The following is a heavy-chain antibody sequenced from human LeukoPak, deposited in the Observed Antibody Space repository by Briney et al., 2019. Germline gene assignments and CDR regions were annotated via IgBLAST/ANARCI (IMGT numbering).Heavy chain of an antibody. CDR3: ARRTPPYDYSGKYYFDY. D-gene: IGHD1-26*01. CDR1: GGSISSYY. Sequence: SETLSLTCTVSGGSISSYYWSWIRQPPGKGLEWIGYIYYSGSTNYNPSLKSRVTISVDTSKNQFSLKLSSVTAADTAVYYCARRTPPYDYSGKYYFDYWGQGTLVTVSS. CDR2: IYYSGST. J-gene: IGHJ4*02. V-gene: IGHV4-59*01.